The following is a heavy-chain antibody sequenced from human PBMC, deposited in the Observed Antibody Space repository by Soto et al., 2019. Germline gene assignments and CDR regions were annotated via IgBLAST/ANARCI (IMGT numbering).Heavy chain of an antibody. J-gene: IGHJ3*02. V-gene: IGHV3-23*01. CDR1: GFTFSSYS. CDR3: ARNFYDRSGPYHWAYDI. CDR2: ILHSGGATT. D-gene: IGHD3-22*01. Sequence: EVQLSESGGGLVQPGGSLRLSCAVSGFTFSSYSMTWVRQVPGKGLEWVSAILHSGGATTYYADSVRGRFTISRDNSKNTLYLQMNTLRVEDTAVYYCARNFYDRSGPYHWAYDIWGQGTMVTVSS.